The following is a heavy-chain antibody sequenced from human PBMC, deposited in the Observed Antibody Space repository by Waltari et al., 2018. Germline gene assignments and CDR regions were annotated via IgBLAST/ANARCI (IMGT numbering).Heavy chain of an antibody. D-gene: IGHD3-9*01. CDR1: GGSFSSRRYY. Sequence: QLQLQESGPGLVKPSETLSLTCTVSGGSFSSRRYYWGWIRQPPGNGLEWIGSIYYSGSTYYNPSLKSRVTISVDTSKNQFSLKLSSVTAADTAVYYCAREDDILVDYWGQGTLVTVSS. J-gene: IGHJ4*02. V-gene: IGHV4-39*07. CDR3: AREDDILVDY. CDR2: IYYSGST.